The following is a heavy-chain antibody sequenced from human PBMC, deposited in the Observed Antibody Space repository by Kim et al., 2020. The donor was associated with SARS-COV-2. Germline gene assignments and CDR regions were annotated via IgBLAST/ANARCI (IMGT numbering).Heavy chain of an antibody. CDR3: ARSRHYSDSSGYYVHWYFDL. V-gene: IGHV4-59*01. CDR2: IYYSGST. D-gene: IGHD3-22*01. CDR1: GGSISSYY. J-gene: IGHJ2*01. Sequence: SETLSLTCFVSGGSISSYYWSWIRQPPGKGLEWIGYIYYSGSTNYNPSLKSRVTISVDTSKNQFSLKLSSVTAADTAVYYCARSRHYSDSSGYYVHWYFDLWGRGTLVTVSS.